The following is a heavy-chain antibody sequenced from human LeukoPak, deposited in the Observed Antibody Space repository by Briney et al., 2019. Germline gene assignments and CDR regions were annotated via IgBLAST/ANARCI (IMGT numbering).Heavy chain of an antibody. J-gene: IGHJ6*02. CDR3: ARDCTNGVCYTLYYYGMDV. CDR2: MNPNSGNT. CDR1: GYTFTSYD. Sequence: ASVKVSCKASGYTFTSYDINWVRQATGQGLEWTGWMNPNSGNTGYAQKFQGRVTMTRNTSISTAYMELSSLRSEDTAVYYCARDCTNGVCYTLYYYGMDVWGQGTTVTVSS. V-gene: IGHV1-8*01. D-gene: IGHD2-8*01.